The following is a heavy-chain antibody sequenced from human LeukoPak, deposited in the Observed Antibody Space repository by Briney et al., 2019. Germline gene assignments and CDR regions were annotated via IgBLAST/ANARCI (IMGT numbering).Heavy chain of an antibody. V-gene: IGHV3-48*01. J-gene: IGHJ4*02. Sequence: GGSLRLSCAASGFTLSNYNMNWVRQAPGKGLEWVSYISTSSITKYYADSVKGRFTISRDNARNSLYLQMNSLRAEDTAVYYCARDWGIVPAAMVDYWGQGTLVTVSS. D-gene: IGHD2-2*01. CDR3: ARDWGIVPAAMVDY. CDR2: ISTSSITK. CDR1: GFTLSNYN.